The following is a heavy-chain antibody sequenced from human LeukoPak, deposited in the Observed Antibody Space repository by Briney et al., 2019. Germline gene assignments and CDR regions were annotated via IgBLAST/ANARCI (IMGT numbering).Heavy chain of an antibody. V-gene: IGHV3-23*01. CDR1: GFTFTSSA. D-gene: IGHD3-16*02. CDR3: AKGASYEYVWGSYRYPTPALDY. CDR2: ISGSVGST. J-gene: IGHJ4*02. Sequence: PRGSLRLSCAASGFTFTSSAMSWVRQAPGEGLEWVSAISGSVGSTYYADSVKGRFTISRDNSKNTLYLQMNSLRAEDTAVYYCAKGASYEYVWGSYRYPTPALDYWGQGTLVTVSS.